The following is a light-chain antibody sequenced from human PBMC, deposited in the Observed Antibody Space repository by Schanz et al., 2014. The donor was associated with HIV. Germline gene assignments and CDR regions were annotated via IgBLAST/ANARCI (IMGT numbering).Light chain of an antibody. CDR2: DVT. Sequence: QSALTQPASVSGSPGQSITISCTGDSSDVGGYDYVSWYQQHPGKAPKLIIYDVTDRPSGVSFRFSGSKSGNTASLTISGLQAEDEADYYCSSYTSSSVPWVFGGGTKLTVL. CDR1: SSDVGGYDY. J-gene: IGLJ3*02. V-gene: IGLV2-14*03. CDR3: SSYTSSSVPWV.